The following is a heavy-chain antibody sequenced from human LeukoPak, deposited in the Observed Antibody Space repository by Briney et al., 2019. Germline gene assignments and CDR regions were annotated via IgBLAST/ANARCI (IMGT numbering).Heavy chain of an antibody. CDR3: ARWGTY. V-gene: IGHV4-61*01. Sequence: SETLSLTCTVSGGSVSSGTYFWTWVRQPPGKGLEWIGHIHYSVTTNYNPSLKSRVTMSLDTSKNQFSLKPTSVTAADTAIYFCARWGTYWGQGILVTVSS. CDR2: IHYSVTT. D-gene: IGHD7-27*01. J-gene: IGHJ4*02. CDR1: GGSVSSGTYF.